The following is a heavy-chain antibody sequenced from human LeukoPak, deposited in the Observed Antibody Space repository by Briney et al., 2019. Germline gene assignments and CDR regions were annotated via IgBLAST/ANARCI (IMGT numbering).Heavy chain of an antibody. J-gene: IGHJ4*02. V-gene: IGHV3-73*01. CDR1: GFTLIGSA. D-gene: IGHD4-17*01. CDR2: IRSKANSYAT. CDR3: SSLPGDDTLPDY. Sequence: GGSLRLSCAASGFTLIGSAMHWVRQASAQGLEWVGRIRSKANSYATAYAASVKGRFTISRDDSKNTAYLQMNSLKTEDTAVYYCSSLPGDDTLPDYWGQGTLVTVSS.